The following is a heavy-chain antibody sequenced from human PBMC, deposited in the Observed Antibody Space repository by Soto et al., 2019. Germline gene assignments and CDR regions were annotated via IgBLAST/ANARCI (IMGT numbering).Heavy chain of an antibody. J-gene: IGHJ5*02. CDR1: GFTFSDHY. V-gene: IGHV3-72*01. CDR3: ARGTEYCSSTSCYNWFDP. Sequence: EVQLVESGGGLVQPGGSLRLSCAASGFTFSDHYMDWVRQAPGKGLEWVGRTRNKANSYTTEYAASVKGRFTISRDDSKNSLYLQMNSLRAEDTAVYYCARGTEYCSSTSCYNWFDPWGQGTLVTVSS. D-gene: IGHD2-2*01. CDR2: TRNKANSYTT.